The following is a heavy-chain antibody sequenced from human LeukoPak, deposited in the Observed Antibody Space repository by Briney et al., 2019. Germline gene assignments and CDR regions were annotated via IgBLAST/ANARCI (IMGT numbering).Heavy chain of an antibody. Sequence: GGSLRLSCAASGLAFSAYKMHWVRQAPRKGLVWVSRISTDGYTTDYADFVQGRFTASRDNTKNTWSLEINSLRAEDTAVYYCVVGGSPGYWGQGTLVTVSS. D-gene: IGHD2-15*01. J-gene: IGHJ4*02. CDR2: ISTDGYTT. V-gene: IGHV3-74*01. CDR1: GLAFSAYK. CDR3: VVGGSPGY.